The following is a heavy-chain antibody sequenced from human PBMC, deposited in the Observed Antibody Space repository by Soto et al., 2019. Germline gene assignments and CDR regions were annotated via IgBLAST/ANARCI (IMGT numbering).Heavy chain of an antibody. D-gene: IGHD3-16*02. CDR3: AGEGYIWGSYRSSDLDY. J-gene: IGHJ4*02. CDR1: GYTFTSYG. CDR2: ISAYNGNT. V-gene: IGHV1-18*01. Sequence: QVQLVQSGAEVKKPGASVKVSCKATGYTFTSYGISWVRQAPGQGLEWMGWISAYNGNTNYAQKLQGRVTMTTDTSPSTAYMELRSLRSDDPAVYYCAGEGYIWGSYRSSDLDYRGQGTLVTVCS.